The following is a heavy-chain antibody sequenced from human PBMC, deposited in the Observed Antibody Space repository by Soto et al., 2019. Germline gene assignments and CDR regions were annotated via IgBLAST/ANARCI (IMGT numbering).Heavy chain of an antibody. J-gene: IGHJ3*02. CDR2: IYYTGST. Sequence: PSETLSLTCTVSGASISSYYWSWIRQPPGKGLEWIGYIYYTGSTNYNPSLKGRVTISVDTSKNQFSLKLSSVTAADTAVYYCARENGYSAFDIWGQGTMVTVSS. D-gene: IGHD3-22*01. V-gene: IGHV4-59*01. CDR3: ARENGYSAFDI. CDR1: GASISSYY.